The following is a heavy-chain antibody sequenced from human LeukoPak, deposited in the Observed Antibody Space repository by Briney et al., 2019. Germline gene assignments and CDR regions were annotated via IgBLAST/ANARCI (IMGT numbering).Heavy chain of an antibody. CDR1: GFSFNTYE. CDR3: ARGIVGTGQFYFHH. V-gene: IGHV3-48*03. Sequence: PGGSLRLSCTGSGFSFNTYEMSWVRQAPGKGLEWISYITDRGVSTDYADSVKGRFTISRDNAKNSLYLQMDSLRAEDTAVYFCARGIVGTGQFYFHHWGQGTLVTVSS. D-gene: IGHD1-26*01. CDR2: ITDRGVST. J-gene: IGHJ4*02.